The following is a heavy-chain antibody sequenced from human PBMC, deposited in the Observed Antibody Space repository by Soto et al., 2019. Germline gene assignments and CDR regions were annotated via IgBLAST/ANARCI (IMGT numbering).Heavy chain of an antibody. CDR3: ARTDRDFYCMDV. V-gene: IGHV3-13*05. Sequence: EVQLVESGGGLVQPGGSLRLSCEASGFTFRNYDMHWVRQGTGKGLEWVSGISAAGDPDYADSVEGRFTISRENAQNSLFLQMNSLRVGDTAVYYCARTDRDFYCMDVCGQGTTVIVSS. CDR1: GFTFRNYD. J-gene: IGHJ6*02. CDR2: ISAAGDP.